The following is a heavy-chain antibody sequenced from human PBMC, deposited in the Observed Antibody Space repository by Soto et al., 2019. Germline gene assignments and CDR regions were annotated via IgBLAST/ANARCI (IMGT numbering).Heavy chain of an antibody. Sequence: ASVKVSCKASGGTFSSYAISWVRQAPGQGLEWMGGIIPIFGTANYAQKFQGRVTITADESTSTAYMELSSLRSEDTAVYYCARDDGGSEPLDDYWGQGTLVTVSS. CDR1: GGTFSSYA. J-gene: IGHJ4*02. V-gene: IGHV1-69*13. CDR3: ARDDGGSEPLDDY. D-gene: IGHD3-10*01. CDR2: IIPIFGTA.